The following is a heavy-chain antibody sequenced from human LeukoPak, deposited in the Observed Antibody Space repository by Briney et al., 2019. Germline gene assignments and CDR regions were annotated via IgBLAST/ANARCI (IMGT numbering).Heavy chain of an antibody. CDR2: IYPGDSDT. V-gene: IGHV5-51*01. J-gene: IGHJ2*01. CDR3: ARQAKKQWLVANWYFDL. Sequence: GESLKISCKGSGYSFTSYWIGWVRQMPGKGLEWMGIIYPGDSDTRYSPSFQGQVTISADKSISTAYLQWSSLKASDTAMYYCARQAKKQWLVANWYFDLWGRGTLVTVSS. D-gene: IGHD6-19*01. CDR1: GYSFTSYW.